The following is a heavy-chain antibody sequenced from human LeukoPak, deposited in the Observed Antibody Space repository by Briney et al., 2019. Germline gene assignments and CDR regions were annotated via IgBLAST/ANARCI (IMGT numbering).Heavy chain of an antibody. V-gene: IGHV3-53*01. CDR2: IYSGGST. Sequence: GLEWVSVIYSGGSTYYADSVKGRFTISRDNSKNTLYLQMNSLRAEDTAVYYCARGRRGFDYWGQGTLVTVSS. CDR3: ARGRRGFDY. J-gene: IGHJ4*02.